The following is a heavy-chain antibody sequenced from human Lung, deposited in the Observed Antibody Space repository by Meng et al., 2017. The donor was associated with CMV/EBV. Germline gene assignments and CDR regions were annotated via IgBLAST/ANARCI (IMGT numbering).Heavy chain of an antibody. CDR3: ARDKPESPVTTLFHDYYYVMDV. J-gene: IGHJ6*02. CDR1: GFTFSSHW. D-gene: IGHD4-17*01. Sequence: GEXXTISCAASGFTFSSHWMRWVRQAPGKGLEWVANIEQDGSEKRYVDSVKGRFTISRDNAKNSLYLQMNNVRAADTAVYYCARDKPESPVTTLFHDYYYVMDVWXQGTXVTVSS. CDR2: IEQDGSEK. V-gene: IGHV3-7*01.